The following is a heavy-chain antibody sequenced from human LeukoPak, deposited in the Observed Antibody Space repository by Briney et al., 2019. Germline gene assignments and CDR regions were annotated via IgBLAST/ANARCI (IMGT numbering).Heavy chain of an antibody. CDR3: ARLQTADTAMVINYFDY. Sequence: SETLSLTCAVYGGSFSGYYWSWIRQPPGKGLEWIGYIYYSGSTNYNPSLKSRVTISVDTSKNQFSLKLSSVTAADTAVYYCARLQTADTAMVINYFDYWGQGTLVTVSS. CDR2: IYYSGST. D-gene: IGHD5-18*01. V-gene: IGHV4-59*01. CDR1: GGSFSGYY. J-gene: IGHJ4*02.